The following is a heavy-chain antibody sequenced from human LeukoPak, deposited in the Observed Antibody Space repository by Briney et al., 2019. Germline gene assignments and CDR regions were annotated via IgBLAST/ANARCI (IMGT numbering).Heavy chain of an antibody. Sequence: ASVKVSCKASGYTFTRYAMHWVCQAPGQRLEWMGWINAGNGNTKYSQKFQGRVTITRDTSASTAYMELSSLRSEDTAVYYCAREALGVATFYFDYWGQGTLVTVSS. CDR2: INAGNGNT. V-gene: IGHV1-3*01. J-gene: IGHJ4*02. D-gene: IGHD5-12*01. CDR1: GYTFTRYA. CDR3: AREALGVATFYFDY.